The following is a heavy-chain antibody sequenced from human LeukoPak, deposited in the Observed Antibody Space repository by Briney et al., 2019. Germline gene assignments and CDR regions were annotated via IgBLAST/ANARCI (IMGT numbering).Heavy chain of an antibody. D-gene: IGHD3-9*01. CDR3: TTVYLTGEGNDY. J-gene: IGHJ4*02. CDR2: IKSKTDGGTT. Sequence: PGGSLRLSCAASGFIFSNAWMNWVRQAPGKGLEWVGRIKSKTDGGTTDYAAPVKGGFIISRDDSKNTLYLQMNSLKTEDTALYYCTTVYLTGEGNDYWGQGTLVTVSS. CDR1: GFIFSNAW. V-gene: IGHV3-15*07.